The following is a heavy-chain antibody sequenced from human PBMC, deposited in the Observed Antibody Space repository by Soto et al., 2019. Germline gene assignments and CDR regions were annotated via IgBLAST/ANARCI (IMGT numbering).Heavy chain of an antibody. CDR2: IYFSGSGTS. V-gene: IGHV4-39*01. D-gene: IGHD3-22*01. J-gene: IGHJ4*02. Sequence: SETLSLTCSVSGDFLSNTTYYWGWVRQAPGKGLEWVGSIYFSGSGTSHYNPSLRSRVTRSVDTSKNQFSLKLASVTAADTAVYYCVRPRSSSGTSAYYPFDFWGQGTLVTVSS. CDR3: VRPRSSSGTSAYYPFDF. CDR1: GDFLSNTTYY.